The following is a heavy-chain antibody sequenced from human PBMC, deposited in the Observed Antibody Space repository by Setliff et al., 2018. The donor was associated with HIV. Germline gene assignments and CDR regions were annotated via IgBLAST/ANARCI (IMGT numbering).Heavy chain of an antibody. V-gene: IGHV4-34*01. CDR1: GGSFSGYY. CDR2: INHTGST. Sequence: NPSETLSLTCAVYGGSFSGYYWSWIRQSPGKGLEWIGEINHTGSTYYNPSLKSRVTISVDTSKNQFSLKLSSVTAADTAVYYCARHYYGSGSYYNPPPYYYYMDVWGKGTTVTVSS. J-gene: IGHJ6*03. CDR3: ARHYYGSGSYYNPPPYYYYMDV. D-gene: IGHD3-10*01.